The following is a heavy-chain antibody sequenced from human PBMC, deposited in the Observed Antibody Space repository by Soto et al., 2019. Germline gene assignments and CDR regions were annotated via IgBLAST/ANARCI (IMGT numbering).Heavy chain of an antibody. Sequence: GGSLRLSCAASGFTFSSYAMSWVRQAPGKGLEWVSGITASVGSTSYADSVKGRFTISRDNSKNTLYLQMNSLRAEDTAVYYCAHTQGIVLVPAAIWYWGQGTLVTVAS. CDR2: ITASVGST. CDR1: GFTFSSYA. CDR3: AHTQGIVLVPAAIWY. J-gene: IGHJ4*02. V-gene: IGHV3-23*01. D-gene: IGHD2-2*02.